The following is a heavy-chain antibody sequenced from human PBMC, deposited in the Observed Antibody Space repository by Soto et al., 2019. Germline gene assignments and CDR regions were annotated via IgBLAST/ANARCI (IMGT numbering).Heavy chain of an antibody. Sequence: QVQLVQSGAEVKKPGSSVKVSCKASGGTFSSYTISWVRQAPGQGLEWMGRIIPILGIANYAQKFQGRVTITADKATSTAYMELSSLRSEDTAVYYCARGGGYGGNQGAFDIWGQGTMVTVSS. D-gene: IGHD4-17*01. J-gene: IGHJ3*02. CDR1: GGTFSSYT. V-gene: IGHV1-69*02. CDR3: ARGGGYGGNQGAFDI. CDR2: IIPILGIA.